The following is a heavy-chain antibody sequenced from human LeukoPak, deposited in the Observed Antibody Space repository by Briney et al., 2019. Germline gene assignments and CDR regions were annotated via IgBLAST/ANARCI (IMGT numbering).Heavy chain of an antibody. Sequence: GGSLRLSRAVSGLTFRSYWMSWVRQAPGKGLEWVANINQDGSEKYFVDSVKGRFTISRDNAKKSLHLQMNTLRAEDTAVYYCARERDGRFFDYWGQGTLVTVSS. D-gene: IGHD5-24*01. J-gene: IGHJ4*02. CDR1: GLTFRSYW. CDR3: ARERDGRFFDY. CDR2: INQDGSEK. V-gene: IGHV3-7*01.